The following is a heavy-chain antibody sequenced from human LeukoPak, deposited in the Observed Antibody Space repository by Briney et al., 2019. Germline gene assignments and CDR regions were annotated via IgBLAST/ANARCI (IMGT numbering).Heavy chain of an antibody. CDR2: MNPNSGNT. D-gene: IGHD6-13*01. CDR3: ARPSSLRRRPLGY. CDR1: GYTFTSYD. Sequence: ASVKVSCKASGYTFTSYDINWLRQATGQGLEWMGWMNPNSGNTGYAQKFQGRVTMTRNTSISTAYMELSSLRSEDTAVYYCARPSSLRRRPLGYWGQGTLVTVSS. V-gene: IGHV1-8*01. J-gene: IGHJ4*02.